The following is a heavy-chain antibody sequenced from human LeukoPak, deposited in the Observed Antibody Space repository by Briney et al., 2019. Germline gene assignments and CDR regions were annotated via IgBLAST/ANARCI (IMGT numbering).Heavy chain of an antibody. V-gene: IGHV3-23*01. J-gene: IGHJ4*02. CDR3: MGYCSGGSCYRWGRFDY. CDR2: ISGSGGST. CDR1: GFAFDDYA. D-gene: IGHD2-15*01. Sequence: PGGSLRLSCAASGFAFDDYAMHWVRQAPGKGLEWVSAISGSGGSTYYADSVKGRFTISRDNSKNTLYLQMNSLRAEDTAVYYCMGYCSGGSCYRWGRFDYWGQGTLVTVSS.